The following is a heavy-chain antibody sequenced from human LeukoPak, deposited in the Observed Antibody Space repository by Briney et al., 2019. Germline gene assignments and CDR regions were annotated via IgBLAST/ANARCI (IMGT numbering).Heavy chain of an antibody. CDR1: GFTFDDYG. V-gene: IGHV3-20*04. Sequence: PGRSLRLSCAASGFTFDDYGMSRVRQAPGKGLEWVSGINWNGGSTGYANSVKGRFTISRDNAKNSLYLQMNSLRAEDTALYYCARRVWGITMIVVDENAFDIWGQGTMVTVSS. D-gene: IGHD3-22*01. CDR2: INWNGGST. J-gene: IGHJ3*02. CDR3: ARRVWGITMIVVDENAFDI.